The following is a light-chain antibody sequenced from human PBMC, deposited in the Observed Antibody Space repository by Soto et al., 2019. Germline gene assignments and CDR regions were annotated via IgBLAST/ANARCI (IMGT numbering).Light chain of an antibody. J-gene: IGKJ2*01. V-gene: IGKV3-11*01. CDR1: QNVNSF. CDR3: QQYSAWPQT. CDR2: DAS. Sequence: EIVLTQSPAALSLSPGERATLSCRASQNVNSFLAWYQQKPGLAPRLLIYDASNRATGIPARFSGSGSGTAFTLTISSLAPEDFAVYYCQQYSAWPQTFGQGTKLEIK.